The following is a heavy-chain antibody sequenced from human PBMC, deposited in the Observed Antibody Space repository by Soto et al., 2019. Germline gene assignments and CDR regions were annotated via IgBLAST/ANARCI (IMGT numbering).Heavy chain of an antibody. D-gene: IGHD1-26*01. CDR1: GYSFTSYW. CDR3: ARSFAVYSRGYYYGMEV. CDR2: IYPGDSDT. V-gene: IGHV5-51*01. J-gene: IGHJ6*02. Sequence: LGESLKISCKGSGYSFTSYWIGWVRQMPGKGLEWMGIIYPGDSDTRYSPSFQGQVTISADKSISTAYLQWSSLKASDTAMYYCARSFAVYSRGYYYGMEVWGQGTTVTVSS.